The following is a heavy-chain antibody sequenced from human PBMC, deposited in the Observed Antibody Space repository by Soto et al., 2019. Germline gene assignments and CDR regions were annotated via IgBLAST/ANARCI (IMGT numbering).Heavy chain of an antibody. CDR1: GFTFSSYA. CDR2: ISGSGGST. J-gene: IGHJ4*02. V-gene: IGHV3-23*01. D-gene: IGHD3-22*01. CDR3: AKGYYYDSSGYDH. Sequence: GGSLRLSCAASGFTFSSYAMSWVRQAPGKGLEWVSAISGSGGSTYYADSVKGRFTISRGNSKNTLYLQMNSLRAEDTAVYYCAKGYYYDSSGYDHWGQGTLVTVSS.